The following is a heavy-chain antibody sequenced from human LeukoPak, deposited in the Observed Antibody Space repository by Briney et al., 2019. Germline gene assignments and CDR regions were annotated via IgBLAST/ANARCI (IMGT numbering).Heavy chain of an antibody. J-gene: IGHJ5*02. CDR1: GGSISSSSYF. CDR2: VYYSGPI. D-gene: IGHD1-26*01. CDR3: ARGSGSYYGVFWFDP. Sequence: PSETLSLTCTVSGGSISSSSYFWGWIRQPPGKGLEWIGSVYYSGPIYYSPSLKSRVTISVDTSKNQFSLKLSSVTAADTAIYYCARGSGSYYGVFWFDPWGQGTLVTVSS. V-gene: IGHV4-39*07.